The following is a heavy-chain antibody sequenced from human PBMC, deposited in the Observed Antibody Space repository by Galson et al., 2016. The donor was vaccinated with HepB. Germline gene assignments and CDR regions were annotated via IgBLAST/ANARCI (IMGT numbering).Heavy chain of an antibody. Sequence: TLSLTCTVSGGSISSGNHYWNWVRQSPGKGLEYIGYTYYSGGTDYNPTLKGRVTISVDTAKNRFFLKLSSVTAADTAVYYCARDGLYWGQGALVTVSS. J-gene: IGHJ4*02. V-gene: IGHV4-30-4*01. CDR3: ARDGLY. CDR1: GGSISSGNHY. CDR2: TYYSGGT.